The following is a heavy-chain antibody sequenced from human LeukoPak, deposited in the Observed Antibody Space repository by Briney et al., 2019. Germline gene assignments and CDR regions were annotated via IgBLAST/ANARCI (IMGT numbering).Heavy chain of an antibody. CDR2: IYYSGST. CDR3: ERDYGDYFDY. J-gene: IGHJ4*02. CDR1: GGSISNYY. Sequence: SETLSLTCTVSGGSISNYYWSWIRQPPGKGLEWIGYIYYSGSTNYNPSLKSRVIISVDTSKNQFSLKLSSVAAADTAVYYCERDYGDYFDYWGQGTLVTVSS. D-gene: IGHD4-17*01. V-gene: IGHV4-59*01.